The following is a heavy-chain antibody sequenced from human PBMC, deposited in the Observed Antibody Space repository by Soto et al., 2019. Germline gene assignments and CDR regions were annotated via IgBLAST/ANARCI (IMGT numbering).Heavy chain of an antibody. D-gene: IGHD7-27*01. CDR2: IYNGGTT. CDR1: GGSISSVYDC. CDR3: ARGPSGDKVDF. J-gene: IGHJ4*02. Sequence: QVQLQESGPILVKPSQTLSLTCTVSGGSISSVYDCWSWIRQSPDKGLEWIGHIYNGGTTYNNPSLTXRXTXSXDTSKTQFSLQLRSVTAADTAVYFCARGPSGDKVDFWGQGTLVTVSS. V-gene: IGHV4-30-4*01.